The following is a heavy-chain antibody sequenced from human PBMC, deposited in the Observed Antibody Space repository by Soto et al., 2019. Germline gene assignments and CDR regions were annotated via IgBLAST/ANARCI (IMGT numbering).Heavy chain of an antibody. CDR2: IYYSGST. CDR1: GGSISSGGYY. J-gene: IGHJ5*02. Sequence: QVQLQESGPGLVKPSQTLSLTCTVSGGSISSGGYYWSWIRQHPGKGLEWIGYIYYSGSTYYNPSLMCRVTISVDTSKNQFSLKLSSVTAADTAVYYCARDHYDSSGYWEYNWFDPWGQGTLVTVSS. D-gene: IGHD3-22*01. V-gene: IGHV4-31*03. CDR3: ARDHYDSSGYWEYNWFDP.